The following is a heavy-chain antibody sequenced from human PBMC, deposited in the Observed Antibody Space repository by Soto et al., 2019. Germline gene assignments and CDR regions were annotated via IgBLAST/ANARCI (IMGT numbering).Heavy chain of an antibody. CDR3: AREYYDILTRLYLNWFER. CDR1: GFSFSDFE. V-gene: IGHV3-48*03. Sequence: GGSLRLSCATSGFSFSDFEMHWVRQAPGKGLEWVSYISSGGTTKYYADSVKGRFTISRDNAKNSLFLQMNSLRAEDTAVYYCAREYYDILTRLYLNWFERWGQGNLVTVSS. J-gene: IGHJ5*02. D-gene: IGHD3-9*01. CDR2: ISSGGTTK.